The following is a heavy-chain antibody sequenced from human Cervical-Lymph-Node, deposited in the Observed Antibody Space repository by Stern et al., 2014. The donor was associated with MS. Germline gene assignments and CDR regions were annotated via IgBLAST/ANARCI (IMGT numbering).Heavy chain of an antibody. Sequence: QVQLQESGPGLVKPSETLSLSCAVSGGSISSSSYYWGWIRQSPEKGLEWIGSIYYTGKTYYNPSLKSRVTMSVDKSKHQFSLRLPSVTAADTAVYYCATVGATALDYWGQGTLVTVSS. D-gene: IGHD1-26*01. CDR3: ATVGATALDY. V-gene: IGHV4-39*01. CDR1: GGSISSSSYY. CDR2: IYYTGKT. J-gene: IGHJ4*02.